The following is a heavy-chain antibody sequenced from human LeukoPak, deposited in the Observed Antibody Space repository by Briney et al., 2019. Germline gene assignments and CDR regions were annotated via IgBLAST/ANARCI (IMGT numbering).Heavy chain of an antibody. J-gene: IGHJ4*02. CDR1: GGSFTGYY. CDR2: INHSGSA. Sequence: PSETLSLTCAVYGGSFTGYYWSWIRQPPGKGLEWIGEINHSGSATYNPSLKSRVTISVGTSKDQFSLKLSSVSAADTAVYYCARGQRVRGGHDYWREGTLLSVS. CDR3: ARGQRVRGGHDY. D-gene: IGHD1-1*01. V-gene: IGHV4-34*01.